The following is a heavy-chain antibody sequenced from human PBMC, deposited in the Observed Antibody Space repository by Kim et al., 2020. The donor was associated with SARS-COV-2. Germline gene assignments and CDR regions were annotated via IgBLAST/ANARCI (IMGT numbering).Heavy chain of an antibody. CDR3: ARTLSVLRYFDWLLGSIDY. V-gene: IGHV4-39*01. J-gene: IGHJ4*02. CDR2: IYYSGST. D-gene: IGHD3-9*01. Sequence: SETLSLTCTVSGGSISSSSYYWGWIRQPPGKGLEWIGSIYYSGSTYYNPSLKSRVTISVDTSKNQFSLKLSSVTAADTAVYYCARTLSVLRYFDWLLGSIDYWGQGTLATVPS. CDR1: GGSISSSSYY.